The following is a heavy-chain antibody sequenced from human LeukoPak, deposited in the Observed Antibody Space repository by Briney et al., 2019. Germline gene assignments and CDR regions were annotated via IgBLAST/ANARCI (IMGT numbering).Heavy chain of an antibody. V-gene: IGHV4-30-4*01. CDR2: IYYSGST. CDR1: GGSISSGDYY. D-gene: IGHD2/OR15-2a*01. CDR3: ARTLRAAEAFDI. Sequence: SETLSLTCTVSGGSISSGDYYWSWIRQPPGKGLEWIGYIYYSGSTYYNPSLKSRVTISVDTSKNQFSLELSSVTAADTAVYYCARTLRAAEAFDIWGQGTMVTVSS. J-gene: IGHJ3*02.